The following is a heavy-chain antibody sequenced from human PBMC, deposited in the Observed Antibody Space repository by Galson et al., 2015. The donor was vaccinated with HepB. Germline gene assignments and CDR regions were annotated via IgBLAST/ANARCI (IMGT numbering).Heavy chain of an antibody. D-gene: IGHD3-22*01. CDR2: ISSSGST. CDR3: ARELGTYYDSSEKHYFFDS. V-gene: IGHV4-4*07. CDR1: AGSLSNYY. Sequence: LSLTCTVSAGSLSNYYWSWIRQPAGKGLEWIGHISSSGSTKYNPSLKSRLTMSVDTSKNQFSLRLHSVTAADTAAYYCARELGTYYDSSEKHYFFDSWGRGTLVTVSS. J-gene: IGHJ4*02.